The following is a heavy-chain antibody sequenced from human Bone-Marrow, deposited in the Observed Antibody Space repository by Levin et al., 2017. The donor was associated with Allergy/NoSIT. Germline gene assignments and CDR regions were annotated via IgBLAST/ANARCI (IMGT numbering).Heavy chain of an antibody. CDR3: AKDRPQATDYYDSSGSLDY. CDR2: ISYNGDNK. CDR1: GFTFNLHG. D-gene: IGHD3-22*01. Sequence: QASETLSLTCAASGFTFNLHGMHWVRQAPGKGLEWVSFISYNGDNKYFTDSVKGRFTISRDNAKNTLYLQMNRLRAEDTAIYYCAKDRPQATDYYDSSGSLDYWGQGTLVTVSS. V-gene: IGHV3-30*18. J-gene: IGHJ4*02.